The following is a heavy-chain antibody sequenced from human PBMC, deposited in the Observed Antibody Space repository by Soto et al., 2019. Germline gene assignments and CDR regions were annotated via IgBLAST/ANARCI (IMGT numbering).Heavy chain of an antibody. D-gene: IGHD1-26*01. J-gene: IGHJ6*02. CDR3: ARDGRPDHRWDGMDV. Sequence: QVQLVESGGGVVQPGRSLRLSCAASGFTFSSYGMHWVRQAPGKGLEWVAVIWYDGSNKYYADSVKGRFTISRDNSKNTLYLQMNSLRAEDTAAYYCARDGRPDHRWDGMDVWGQGTTVTVSS. CDR2: IWYDGSNK. CDR1: GFTFSSYG. V-gene: IGHV3-33*01.